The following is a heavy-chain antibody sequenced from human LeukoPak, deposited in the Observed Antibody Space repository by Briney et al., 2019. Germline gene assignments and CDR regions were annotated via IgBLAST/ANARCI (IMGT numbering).Heavy chain of an antibody. CDR3: AGYDSSGFYYYGMDV. CDR1: GFTFSSYG. D-gene: IGHD3-22*01. Sequence: GGSLRHSCAPSGFTFSSYGMHSVRQAPGARLGRVALICGDGSVKYYADSARSRFTISRDNSKNTLYLQMNSLRAEDTAVYYCAGYDSSGFYYYGMDVWGQGTTVTVSS. V-gene: IGHV3-33*01. J-gene: IGHJ6*02. CDR2: ICGDGSVK.